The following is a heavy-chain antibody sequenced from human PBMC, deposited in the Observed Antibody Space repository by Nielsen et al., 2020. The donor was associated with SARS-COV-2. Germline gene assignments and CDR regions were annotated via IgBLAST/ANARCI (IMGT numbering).Heavy chain of an antibody. V-gene: IGHV3-20*04. CDR1: GFTFDDYG. J-gene: IGHJ6*02. CDR3: AKDIGSITMVRGVNGMDV. CDR2: INWNGGST. D-gene: IGHD3-10*01. Sequence: GESLKISCAASGFTFDDYGMSWVRQAPGKGLEWVSGINWNGGSTGYADSVKGRFTISRDNAKNSLYLQMNSLRAEDTALYYCAKDIGSITMVRGVNGMDVWGQGTTVTVSS.